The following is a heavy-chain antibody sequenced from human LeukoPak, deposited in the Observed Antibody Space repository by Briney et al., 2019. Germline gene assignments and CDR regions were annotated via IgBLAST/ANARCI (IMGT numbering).Heavy chain of an antibody. D-gene: IGHD6-13*01. V-gene: IGHV3-48*04. CDR3: ARVPGSSWYFFDY. CDR1: GFTLSSYS. CDR2: ITNSGSSI. Sequence: GGSLRLSCAASGFTLSSYSMNWVRQAPGKGLEWVSYITNSGSSIYYADSVKGRFTISRDNAKNSLYLQMNSLRAEDTAVYYCARVPGSSWYFFDYWGQGTLVTVSS. J-gene: IGHJ4*02.